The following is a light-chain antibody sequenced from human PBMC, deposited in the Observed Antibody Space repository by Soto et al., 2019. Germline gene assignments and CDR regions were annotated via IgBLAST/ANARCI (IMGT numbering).Light chain of an antibody. CDR1: NSNIGRNI. CDR2: DNN. J-gene: IGLJ2*01. Sequence: QSVLIQPPSASGTPGQRVTISCSGSNSNIGRNIVNWYQHLPGTAPKLLIYDNNKRPSGIPDRFSGSKSGTSGTLDITGLQTGDEADYYCATWDGSLPAEVFGGGTKLTVL. CDR3: ATWDGSLPAEV. V-gene: IGLV1-51*01.